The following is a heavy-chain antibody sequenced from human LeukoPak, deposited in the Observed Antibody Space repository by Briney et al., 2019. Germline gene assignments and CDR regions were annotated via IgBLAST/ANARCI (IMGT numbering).Heavy chain of an antibody. J-gene: IGHJ4*02. D-gene: IGHD3-10*01. Sequence: SETLSLTCTVSGGSISSSSYYWGWLRQPPGKGLEWIGSIYYSGSTYYNPSLKSRVTISVDTSKNQFSLKLSSVTAADTAVYYCARLLMVRGVFDYWGQGTLVTVSS. CDR1: GGSISSSSYY. CDR3: ARLLMVRGVFDY. V-gene: IGHV4-39*01. CDR2: IYYSGST.